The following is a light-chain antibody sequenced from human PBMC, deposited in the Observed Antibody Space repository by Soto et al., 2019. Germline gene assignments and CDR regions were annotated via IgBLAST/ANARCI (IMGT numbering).Light chain of an antibody. V-gene: IGKV3-20*01. Sequence: IALTQSPGSLSLSPGERATLSCRASQKLSSDYLAWYQQKPGQPPRLLIYGAAKRATGIADRFSGSVSGTDFTLTISGLEPEDFAVYYCQQYGESPRTFDQGTRVEIK. J-gene: IGKJ1*01. CDR3: QQYGESPRT. CDR1: QKLSSDY. CDR2: GAA.